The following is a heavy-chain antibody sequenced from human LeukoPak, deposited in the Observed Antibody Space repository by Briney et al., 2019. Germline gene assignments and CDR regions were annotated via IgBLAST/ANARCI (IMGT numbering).Heavy chain of an antibody. D-gene: IGHD4-17*01. J-gene: IGHJ4*02. CDR2: VSAYNGNT. CDR3: TRGGMTTAATPWWY. V-gene: IGHV1-18*01. Sequence: ASVEVSCKASGYTFTSYGITWVRQAPGQGLEWMGWVSAYNGNTIYAQKLQGRVTMTTDTSTSTAYMELRSLRSDDTAVYYCTRGGMTTAATPWWYWGQGTLVTVSS. CDR1: GYTFTSYG.